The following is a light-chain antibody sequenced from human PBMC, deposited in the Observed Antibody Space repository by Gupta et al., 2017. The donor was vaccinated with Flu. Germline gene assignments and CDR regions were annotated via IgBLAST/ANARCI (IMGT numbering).Light chain of an antibody. J-gene: IGLJ2*01. CDR1: STNIGSNT. CDR3: AARDDSLDGPV. CDR2: SNN. V-gene: IGLV1-44*01. Sequence: RVTISCSGSSTNIGSNTGNWYQQLPGTAPHLVIYSNNQRPSGVPDRFSGSKSGTSASLAISGLQSEDEADYFCAARDDSLDGPVFGGGTKLTVL.